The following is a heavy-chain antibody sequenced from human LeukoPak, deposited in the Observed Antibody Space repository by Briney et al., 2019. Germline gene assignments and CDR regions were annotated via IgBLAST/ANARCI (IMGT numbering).Heavy chain of an antibody. J-gene: IGHJ4*02. CDR2: IYYSGST. D-gene: IGHD5-24*01. Sequence: SETLSLTCTVSGGSISSGGYYWSWIRQHPGKGLEWIGYIYYSGSTYYNPSLKSRVTISVDTSKNQFSLKLSSVTAADTAVYYCARRWGSAGYFDYWGQGTLVTVSS. CDR1: GGSISSGGYY. V-gene: IGHV4-31*03. CDR3: ARRWGSAGYFDY.